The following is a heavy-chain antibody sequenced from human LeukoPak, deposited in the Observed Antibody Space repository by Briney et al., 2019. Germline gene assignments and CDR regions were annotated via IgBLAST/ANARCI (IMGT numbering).Heavy chain of an antibody. CDR2: IYAGDSDT. CDR3: ARRVDSGFSFDF. J-gene: IGHJ4*02. Sequence: GASLQISCKGSGYTFTNYWIAWVRQLPGKGLEWMGIIYAGDSDTRYSPSFQGQVTISADRSISTAYLQWSSLKASDTAMYYCARRVDSGFSFDFWGQGTLVTVSS. V-gene: IGHV5-51*01. D-gene: IGHD3-22*01. CDR1: GYTFTNYW.